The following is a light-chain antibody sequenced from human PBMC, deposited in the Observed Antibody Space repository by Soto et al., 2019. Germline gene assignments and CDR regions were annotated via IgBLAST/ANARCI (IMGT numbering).Light chain of an antibody. CDR1: QGISSA. CDR2: DAS. Sequence: AIQLTQSPSSLSASVGDRVTITCRASQGISSALAWYQQKPGKAPKLLIYDASSLESGVPSRFSGSGSGTDLTLTISSLQPEDFATYYCQQFNSYPQGLTFGGGTKVEIK. CDR3: QQFNSYPQGLT. J-gene: IGKJ4*01. V-gene: IGKV1-13*02.